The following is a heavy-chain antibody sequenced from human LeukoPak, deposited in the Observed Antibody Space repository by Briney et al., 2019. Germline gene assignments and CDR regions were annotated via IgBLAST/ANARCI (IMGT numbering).Heavy chain of an antibody. CDR1: GFPFSSYW. CDR2: ISGSGGST. V-gene: IGHV3-23*01. CDR3: AKLNLVTVKYYFDY. J-gene: IGHJ4*02. D-gene: IGHD4-17*01. Sequence: PGGSLRLSCVASGFPFSSYWMTWVRQAPGKGLEWVSAISGSGGSTYYADSVKGRFTISRDNSKNTLYLQMNSLRAEDTAVYYCAKLNLVTVKYYFDYWGQGTLVTVSS.